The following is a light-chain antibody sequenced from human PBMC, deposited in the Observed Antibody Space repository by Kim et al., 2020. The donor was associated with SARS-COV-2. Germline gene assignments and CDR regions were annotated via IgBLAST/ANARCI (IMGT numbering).Light chain of an antibody. Sequence: PGGKVTLTCGSSTGAVTSGHYPYWFQQKPGQAPRTLIYDTRNKHSWKPARFSGSLLGGKAALTLSGAQHEDEAEYYCLLSYSGARVFGGGTQLTVL. CDR1: TGAVTSGHY. J-gene: IGLJ3*02. CDR3: LLSYSGARV. CDR2: DTR. V-gene: IGLV7-46*01.